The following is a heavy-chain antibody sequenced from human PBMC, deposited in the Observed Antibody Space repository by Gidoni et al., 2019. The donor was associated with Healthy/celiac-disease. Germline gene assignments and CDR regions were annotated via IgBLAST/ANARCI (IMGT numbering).Heavy chain of an antibody. J-gene: IGHJ4*02. Sequence: QVQLVQSGAEVKKPGSSVTVSCKASGGTFSSYTISWVRQAPGQGLEWMGRIIPIRGRANYAQKFQGRVTITADKSTSTAYMELSSLRSEDTAVDYCARDGLAYCGGDCYDSFGDWGQGTLVTVSA. CDR1: GGTFSSYT. D-gene: IGHD2-21*02. CDR3: ARDGLAYCGGDCYDSFGD. V-gene: IGHV1-69*08. CDR2: IIPIRGRA.